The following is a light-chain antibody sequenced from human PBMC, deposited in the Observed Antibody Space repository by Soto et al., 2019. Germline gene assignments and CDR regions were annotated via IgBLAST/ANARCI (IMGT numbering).Light chain of an antibody. CDR3: ATWDGSLPGEV. J-gene: IGLJ2*01. CDR1: SSDVGTYNY. CDR2: DNN. V-gene: IGLV1-51*01. Sequence: QSVLTQPPSASGSAGQSVTISCTGTSSDVGTYNYVSWYQQLPGTAPKLLIYDNNKRPSGIPDRFSGSKSGTSGTLDITGLQTGDEADYYCATWDGSLPGEVFGGGTKLTVL.